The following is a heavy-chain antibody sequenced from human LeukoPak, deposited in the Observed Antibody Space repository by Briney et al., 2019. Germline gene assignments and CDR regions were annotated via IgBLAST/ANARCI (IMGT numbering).Heavy chain of an antibody. D-gene: IGHD3-10*01. J-gene: IGHJ4*02. Sequence: GGSLRLSCAASGSTFSSYAMSWVRQAPGKGLEWVSGISGSGYSTYYADSVKGRFTISRDNSKSTLYLQMNHLGAEDTAVYYCAREPYGSGSYPYYFDYWGQGTLVTVSS. CDR2: ISGSGYST. CDR3: AREPYGSGSYPYYFDY. V-gene: IGHV3-23*01. CDR1: GSTFSSYA.